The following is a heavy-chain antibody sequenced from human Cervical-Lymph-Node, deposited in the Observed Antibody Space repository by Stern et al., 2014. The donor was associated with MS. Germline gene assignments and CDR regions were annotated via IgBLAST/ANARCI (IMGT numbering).Heavy chain of an antibody. CDR3: ARGREVYMVTSAFDS. D-gene: IGHD2-21*02. CDR1: GYTFSNFD. V-gene: IGHV1-8*01. CDR2: IDPNSDTT. J-gene: IGHJ4*02. Sequence: QVQLVQSGAEVKKPGASVKVSCKASGYTFSNFDINWVRQATGQGLEWMGRIDPNSDTTRYAQKFQVRVTMTRDTSISTAYMELSSLRSDDTAVYYCARGREVYMVTSAFDSWGQGTLVTVSS.